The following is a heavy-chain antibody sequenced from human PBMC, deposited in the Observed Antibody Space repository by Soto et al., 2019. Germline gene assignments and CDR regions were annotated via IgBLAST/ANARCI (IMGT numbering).Heavy chain of an antibody. CDR1: GFTLSSKT. CDR2: ISSSGST. D-gene: IGHD5-12*01. CDR3: AKGARDVDS. J-gene: IGHJ4*02. Sequence: EVQLGESGGGLVQPGGSLRLSCAAPGFTLSSKTMSWVRQAPGKGLEWVSVISSSGSTSYTDSVEGRFTISKDSSKNTLYLQLNSLRVEDTAVYYCAKGARDVDSWGQGTLVTVSS. V-gene: IGHV3-23*04.